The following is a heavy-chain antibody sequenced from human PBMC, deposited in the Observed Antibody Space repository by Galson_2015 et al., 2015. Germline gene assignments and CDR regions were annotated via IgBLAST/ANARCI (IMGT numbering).Heavy chain of an antibody. V-gene: IGHV3-30*12. CDR1: GLPFRSYG. D-gene: IGHD6-25*01. J-gene: IGHJ4*02. CDR2: ISYDGSNK. Sequence: SLRLSCAASGLPFRSYGMHWVRQAPGKGLEWVAIISYDGSNKYYADSVKGRFTISRDNSRNTLYLQMNSLRPEDTAVYYCATDRQQRHFDYWGQGTLVTVSS. CDR3: ATDRQQRHFDY.